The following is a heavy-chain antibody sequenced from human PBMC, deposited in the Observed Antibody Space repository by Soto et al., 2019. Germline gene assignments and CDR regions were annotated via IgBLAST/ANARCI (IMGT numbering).Heavy chain of an antibody. CDR2: VNPSGVST. CDR1: GYILRNYY. J-gene: IGHJ4*02. CDR3: ARSVAGTPPDY. Sequence: ASVKVSCKTSGYILRNYYMHWVRQAPGQGLEWMGIVNPSGVSTSYAENFQGRVTVLRDTPRSTVHMELSSLRSEDTAVYYCARSVAGTPPDYWGQGTLVTVSS. V-gene: IGHV1-46*01. D-gene: IGHD6-19*01.